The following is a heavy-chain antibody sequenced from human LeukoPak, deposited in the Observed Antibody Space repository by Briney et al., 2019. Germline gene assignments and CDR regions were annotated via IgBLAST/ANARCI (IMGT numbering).Heavy chain of an antibody. D-gene: IGHD3-3*01. CDR3: AKEAVYDFWSGYYTA. Sequence: GGSLRLSCAASGFTFSSYGMHWVRQAPGKGLEWVAVISYDGSNKYYADSVKGRFTTSRDNSKNTLYLQMNSLRAEDTAVYYCAKEAVYDFWSGYYTAWGQGTLVTVSS. V-gene: IGHV3-30*18. CDR1: GFTFSSYG. CDR2: ISYDGSNK. J-gene: IGHJ5*02.